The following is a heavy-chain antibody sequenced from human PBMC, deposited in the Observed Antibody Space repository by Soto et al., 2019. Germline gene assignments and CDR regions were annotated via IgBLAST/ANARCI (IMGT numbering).Heavy chain of an antibody. Sequence: SETLSLTCTASGGSMRNYFWTWIRQPPGKGLEWIWYIHYSGTTSFFPSYNPSLRSRVTISEDTSKNQFSLKLLSVTTADTAVYFCAAGEASSRNLAPYYLDFWGQGTLVTVSS. CDR3: AAGEASSRNLAPYYLDF. V-gene: IGHV4-59*01. CDR1: GGSMRNYF. CDR2: IHYSGTT. D-gene: IGHD6-13*01. J-gene: IGHJ4*02.